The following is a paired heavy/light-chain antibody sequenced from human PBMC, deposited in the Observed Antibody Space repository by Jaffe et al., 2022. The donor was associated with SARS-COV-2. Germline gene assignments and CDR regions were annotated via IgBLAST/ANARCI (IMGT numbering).Light chain of an antibody. V-gene: IGKV1-39*01. J-gene: IGKJ2*01. CDR1: QSISSY. CDR2: AAS. Sequence: DIQMTQSPSSLSASVGDRVTITCRASQSISSYLNWYQQKPGKAPKLLIYAASSLQSGVPSRFSGSGSGTDFTLTISSLQPEDFATYYCQQSYSTSYTFGQGTKLEIK. CDR3: QQSYSTSYT.
Heavy chain of an antibody. CDR1: GFTFSSYG. Sequence: QVQLVESGGGVVQPGRSLRLSCAASGFTFSSYGMHWVRQAPGKGLEWVAVIWYDGSNKYYADSVKGRFTISRDNSKNTLYLQMNSLRAEDTAVYYCARGGDIVVVPESYGMDVWGQGTTVTVSS. D-gene: IGHD2-2*01. CDR2: IWYDGSNK. J-gene: IGHJ6*02. V-gene: IGHV3-33*01. CDR3: ARGGDIVVVPESYGMDV.